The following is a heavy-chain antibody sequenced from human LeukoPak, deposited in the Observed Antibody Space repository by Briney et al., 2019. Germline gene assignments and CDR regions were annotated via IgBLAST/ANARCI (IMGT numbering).Heavy chain of an antibody. CDR3: ASILPDRYCSGGSCHYAFDI. CDR2: IYYSGST. D-gene: IGHD2-15*01. CDR1: GGSISSYY. V-gene: IGHV4-59*08. J-gene: IGHJ3*02. Sequence: PSETLSLTCTVSGGSISSYYWSWIRQPPGKGLECIGYIYYSGSTNYNPSLKSRVTISVDTSKNQFSLKLSSVTAADTAVYYCASILPDRYCSGGSCHYAFDIWGQGTMVTVSS.